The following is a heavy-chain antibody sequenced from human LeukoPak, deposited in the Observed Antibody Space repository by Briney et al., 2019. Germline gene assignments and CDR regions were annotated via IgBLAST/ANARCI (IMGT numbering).Heavy chain of an antibody. D-gene: IGHD5-24*01. V-gene: IGHV4-59*01. CDR2: IYYSGST. CDR3: AREDGRAFDI. Sequence: SETLSLTCTVFGGSISSYYWSWIRQPPGKGLEWIGYIYYSGSTNYNPSLKSRVTISVDTSKNQFSLKLSSVTAADTAVYYCAREDGRAFDIWGQGTMVTVSS. CDR1: GGSISSYY. J-gene: IGHJ3*02.